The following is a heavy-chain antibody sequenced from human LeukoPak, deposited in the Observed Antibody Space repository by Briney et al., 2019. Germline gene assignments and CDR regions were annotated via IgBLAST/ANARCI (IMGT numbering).Heavy chain of an antibody. V-gene: IGHV1-46*01. CDR3: AKEGNSGWVPKY. CDR1: GYTFTSYY. D-gene: IGHD6-19*01. Sequence: VSVTVSCKASGYTFTSYYIHWVRQAPGQGLEWMAMINPSGGTTTYAQNFQGRVTMTRDTSTRTAYMELSSLRSEDTAVYYCAKEGNSGWVPKYWGQGTLVTVSS. CDR2: INPSGGTT. J-gene: IGHJ4*02.